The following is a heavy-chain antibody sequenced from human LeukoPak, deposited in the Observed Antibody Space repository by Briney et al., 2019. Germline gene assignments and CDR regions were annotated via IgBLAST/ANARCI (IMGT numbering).Heavy chain of an antibody. CDR1: GFTLRSYR. D-gene: IGHD2-21*01. CDR3: AKADCGDFKDNYYMDF. CDR2: IRYDGSNE. Sequence: GGSLRLSRAASGFTLRSYRMHWVRQAPGKGLEWVAFIRYDGSNEYYADSVKGRFSIFRDNSKDTLYLQMSNLRAEDTAVYYCAKADCGDFKDNYYMDFWGKGTTVTVSS. J-gene: IGHJ6*03. V-gene: IGHV3-30*02.